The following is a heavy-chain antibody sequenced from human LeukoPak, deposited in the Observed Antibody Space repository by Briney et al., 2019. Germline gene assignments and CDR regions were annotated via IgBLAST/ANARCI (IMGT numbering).Heavy chain of an antibody. CDR1: GFTFSSYG. CDR3: AKVRGTSGSYYGQFDY. J-gene: IGHJ4*02. D-gene: IGHD3-10*01. V-gene: IGHV3-30*02. Sequence: PGGSLRLSCAASGFTFSSYGMHWVRQAPGKGLEWVAFIRYDGSNKYYADSVKGRFTISRDNSKNTLYLQMNSLRAEDTAVYYCAKVRGTSGSYYGQFDYWGQGTLVTVSS. CDR2: IRYDGSNK.